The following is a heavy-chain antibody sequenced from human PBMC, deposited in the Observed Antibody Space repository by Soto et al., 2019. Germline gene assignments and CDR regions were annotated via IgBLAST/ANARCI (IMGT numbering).Heavy chain of an antibody. CDR2: VKSKIDGGTT. D-gene: IGHD2-2*01. V-gene: IGHV3-15*01. CDR1: GFTFSNAW. CDR3: TTGEGHCSNTSCYFPYNYYGMDV. J-gene: IGHJ6*02. Sequence: EVQLVESGGGLVKPGGSLRLSCVASGFTFSNAWMSWVRQAPGKGLEWVGRVKSKIDGGTTDYAAPVKGRFTISRDDSKDTLFLQMNSLKTEDTAVYYCTTGEGHCSNTSCYFPYNYYGMDVWGQGTTVTVSS.